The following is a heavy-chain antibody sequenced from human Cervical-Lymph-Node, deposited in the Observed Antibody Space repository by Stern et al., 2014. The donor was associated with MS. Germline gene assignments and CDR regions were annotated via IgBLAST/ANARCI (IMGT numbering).Heavy chain of an antibody. CDR2: ISDIGDRT. CDR1: GFTFNTYG. Sequence: EMQLLESGGGLVPPGGSLRLSCAVSGFTFNTYGMSWVRQAPGMGLEWISAISDIGDRTYYADSVQGRFTISRDNSKNTLYLQMNSLSAEDTAVYYCVRDPPLDARFLGLDPWGQGTLVTVSS. V-gene: IGHV3-23*01. CDR3: VRDPPLDARFLGLDP. J-gene: IGHJ5*02. D-gene: IGHD3-3*01.